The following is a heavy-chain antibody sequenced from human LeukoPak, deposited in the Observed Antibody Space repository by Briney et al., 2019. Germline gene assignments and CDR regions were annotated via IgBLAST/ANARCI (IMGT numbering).Heavy chain of an antibody. CDR2: IRYDGSNK. J-gene: IGHJ4*02. CDR1: GFTFSSYG. CDR3: AKSRSGYPSSLDC. D-gene: IGHD3-22*01. V-gene: IGHV3-30*02. Sequence: GGSMRLSCAASGFTFSSYGMHWVRQAPGKGLEWVAFIRYDGSNKYYADSVKGRFTISRDNSKNTLYLQMNSLRAEDMAVYYCAKSRSGYPSSLDCWGQGTLVTVSS.